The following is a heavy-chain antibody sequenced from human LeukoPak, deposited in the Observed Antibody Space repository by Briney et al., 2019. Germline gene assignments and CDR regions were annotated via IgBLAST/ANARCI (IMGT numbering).Heavy chain of an antibody. CDR2: IYYTGST. D-gene: IGHD3-10*01. CDR3: ARDRGELWLLY. Sequence: PSETLSLTCTVSGGSISGYYWSWIRQPQGKGLEWIGYIYYTGSTTYNPSLKSRVTISVDTSKNQFSLKLTSMTAADTAVYFCARDRGELWLLYWGQGSLVTVSS. CDR1: GGSISGYY. J-gene: IGHJ4*02. V-gene: IGHV4-59*01.